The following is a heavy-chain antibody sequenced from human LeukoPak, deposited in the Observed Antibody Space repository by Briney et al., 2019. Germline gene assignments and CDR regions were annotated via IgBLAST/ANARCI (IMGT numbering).Heavy chain of an antibody. Sequence: PSETLSLTCTVSGGSISSYYWSWIRQPPGKGLEWIGYIYYSGSTNYNPSLKSRVTISVDTSKNQFSLKLSSVTAADTAVYYCAMPMVRGVGAVVDYWGQGALVTVSS. D-gene: IGHD3-10*01. CDR2: IYYSGST. V-gene: IGHV4-59*08. J-gene: IGHJ4*02. CDR1: GGSISSYY. CDR3: AMPMVRGVGAVVDY.